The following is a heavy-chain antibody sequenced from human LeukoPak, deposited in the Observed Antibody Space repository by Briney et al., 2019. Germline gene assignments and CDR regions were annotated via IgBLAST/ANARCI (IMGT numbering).Heavy chain of an antibody. CDR3: ARDRVVVVAESHYYYYYMDV. V-gene: IGHV1-46*01. Sequence: GASVKVSCKASGYTFTSYYMHWVRQAPGQGLEWMGIINPSGGSTNYAQKFQGRVTMTRDMSTSTVYMELSSLRSEDTAVYYCARDRVVVVAESHYYYYYMDVWGKGTTVTVSS. D-gene: IGHD2-15*01. CDR2: INPSGGST. CDR1: GYTFTSYY. J-gene: IGHJ6*03.